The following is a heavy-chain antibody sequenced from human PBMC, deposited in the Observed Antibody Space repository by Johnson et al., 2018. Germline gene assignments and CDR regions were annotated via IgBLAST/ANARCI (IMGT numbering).Heavy chain of an antibody. J-gene: IGHJ6*03. CDR2: TSYDGNNK. Sequence: VQLVETGGGVVQPGRSLRLSCAASRFTFSDYGMHWVRQAPGKGLEWVAVTSYDGNNKYYADSVKGRFTIYRDNSKKTLYLQMNSLRAEDTAVYYCAKGGGGYQNYYYMDVWGKGTTVTVSS. D-gene: IGHD1-26*01. V-gene: IGHV3-30*18. CDR3: AKGGGGYQNYYYMDV. CDR1: RFTFSDYG.